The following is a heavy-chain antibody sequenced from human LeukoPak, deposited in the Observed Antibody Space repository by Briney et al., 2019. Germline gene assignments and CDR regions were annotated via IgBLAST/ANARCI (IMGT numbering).Heavy chain of an antibody. J-gene: IGHJ4*02. Sequence: GSLRLSCAASGFTFSIYAMSWVRQAPGKGLEWVSSISGSGYTTYYLDSVKGRFTTSRDNSKNTLYLQMNNLRAEDTALYYRAKDAYNWKYYFDCWGQGTLVTVSS. D-gene: IGHD1-20*01. V-gene: IGHV3-23*01. CDR1: GFTFSIYA. CDR3: AKDAYNWKYYFDC. CDR2: ISGSGYTT.